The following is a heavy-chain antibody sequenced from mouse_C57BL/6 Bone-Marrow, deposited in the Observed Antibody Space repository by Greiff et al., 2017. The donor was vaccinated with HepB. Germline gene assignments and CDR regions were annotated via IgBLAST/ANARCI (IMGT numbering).Heavy chain of an antibody. Sequence: VKLQESGPELVKPGASVKISCKASGYSFTSYYIHWVKQRPGQGLEWIGWIYPGSGNTKYNEKFKGKATLTADTSSSTAYMQLSSLTSEDSAVYYCARSYYGNRYFDVWGTGTTVTVSS. D-gene: IGHD2-1*01. V-gene: IGHV1-66*01. CDR3: ARSYYGNRYFDV. J-gene: IGHJ1*03. CDR1: GYSFTSYY. CDR2: IYPGSGNT.